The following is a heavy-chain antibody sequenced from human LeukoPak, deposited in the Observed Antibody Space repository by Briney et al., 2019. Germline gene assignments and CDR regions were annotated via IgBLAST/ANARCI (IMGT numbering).Heavy chain of an antibody. CDR2: INHSGST. CDR1: GGSFSGYY. D-gene: IGHD3-22*01. CDR3: ARDPVDSSGRYGMDV. V-gene: IGHV4-34*01. J-gene: IGHJ6*02. Sequence: PSETLCLTCAVYGGSFSGYYWSWIRQPPGKGLEWIGEINHSGSTNYNPSLKSRVTISVDTSKNQFSLKLTSVTAADTAVYCCARDPVDSSGRYGMDVWGQGTTVTVSS.